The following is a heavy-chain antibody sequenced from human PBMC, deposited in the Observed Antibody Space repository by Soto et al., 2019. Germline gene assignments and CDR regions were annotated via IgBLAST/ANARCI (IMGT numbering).Heavy chain of an antibody. CDR3: ARDVYCSPRI. Sequence: SETLSLTCSVSGGSVTNDYWSWIRQPPGKGLEWIWCISKSGITNYNPSLKSRVTISVDTSKPQFSLRLSSVTAADTAVYYCARDVYCSPRIWGQGTLVTVSS. D-gene: IGHD6-19*01. J-gene: IGHJ4*02. V-gene: IGHV4-59*02. CDR2: ISKSGIT. CDR1: GGSVTNDY.